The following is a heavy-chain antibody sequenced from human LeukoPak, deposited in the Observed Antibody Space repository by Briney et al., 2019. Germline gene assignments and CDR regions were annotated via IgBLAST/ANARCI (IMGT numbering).Heavy chain of an antibody. V-gene: IGHV3-7*01. D-gene: IGHD2-2*02. CDR3: ARSLGCSGSSCYMDY. CDR1: GFTFTTYW. J-gene: IGHJ4*02. CDR2: IRQDESEK. Sequence: GGSLRLSCAASGFTFTTYWMSWVRQAPGKGLEWVANIRQDESEKYYVDSVKGRFTISRDNTKKSLYLQMNSLRAEDTAVYYCARSLGCSGSSCYMDYWGQGTLVTVSS.